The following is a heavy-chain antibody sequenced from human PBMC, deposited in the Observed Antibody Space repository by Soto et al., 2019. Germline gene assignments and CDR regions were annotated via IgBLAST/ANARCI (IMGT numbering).Heavy chain of an antibody. CDR3: ARGNWNYYYGFDV. D-gene: IGHD1-20*01. V-gene: IGHV3-7*01. J-gene: IGHJ6*02. CDR1: EFTFDKYY. CDR2: IKPDGSEQ. Sequence: EVQLVESGGGLVQPGGSLRLSCAASEFTFDKYYMTWVRQAPGKGPEWVANIKPDGSEQYYVDSVKGRFTISRDNAKHSLYLQMNSLRAEDTAVYFCARGNWNYYYGFDVWGQGTTVTVSS.